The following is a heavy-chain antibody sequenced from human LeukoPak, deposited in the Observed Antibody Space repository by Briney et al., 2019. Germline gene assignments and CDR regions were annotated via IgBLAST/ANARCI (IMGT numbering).Heavy chain of an antibody. CDR2: ISSSSSYT. CDR1: GFTFSDYY. Sequence: PEGSLRLSCAASGFTFSDYYMSWIRQAPGKGLEWVSYISSSSSYTNYADSVKGRFTISRDNAKNSLYLQMNSLRAEDTAVYYCARAGYCSGGSCYYYYYGMDVWGKGTTVTVSS. V-gene: IGHV3-11*06. CDR3: ARAGYCSGGSCYYYYYGMDV. D-gene: IGHD2-15*01. J-gene: IGHJ6*04.